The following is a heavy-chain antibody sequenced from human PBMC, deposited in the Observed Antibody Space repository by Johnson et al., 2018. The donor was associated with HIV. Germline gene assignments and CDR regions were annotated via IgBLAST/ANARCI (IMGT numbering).Heavy chain of an antibody. CDR1: GFIFSNAW. V-gene: IGHV3-15*01. CDR2: ITSNTDGGTT. J-gene: IGHJ3*02. D-gene: IGHD3-16*01. CDR3: TTVAAFGAFDI. Sequence: VQLVESGGGLVQPGGSLRLSCAASGFIFSNAWMHWVRQAPGKGLEWVGRITSNTDGGTTDYAAPVKGRFTISRDDSKNTVYLQMNSLKTEDTAIYYCTTVAAFGAFDIWGQGTMVTVSS.